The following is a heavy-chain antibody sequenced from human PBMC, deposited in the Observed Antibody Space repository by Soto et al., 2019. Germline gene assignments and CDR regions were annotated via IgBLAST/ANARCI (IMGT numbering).Heavy chain of an antibody. J-gene: IGHJ4*02. CDR2: IDPSDSST. Sequence: GESLKISCQGSGYSFTSYWVTWVRQMPGKGMEWMGRIDPSDSSTSYSPSFQGHVTFSADRSISTAYLQWSSLKASDTAMYFCARGYDYTDYWGQGTLVTVSS. V-gene: IGHV5-10-1*01. D-gene: IGHD2-15*01. CDR1: GYSFTSYW. CDR3: ARGYDYTDY.